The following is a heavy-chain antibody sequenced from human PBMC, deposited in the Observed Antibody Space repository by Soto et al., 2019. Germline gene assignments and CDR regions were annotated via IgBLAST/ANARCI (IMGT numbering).Heavy chain of an antibody. CDR2: INPNSGGT. J-gene: IGHJ6*02. Sequence: SVKVSCKASGYTFTGYYMHWVRQAPGQGLEWMGWINPNSGGTNYAQKFQGWVTMTRDTSISTAYMELSRLRSDDTAVYYCARGVTGGSWVYYYYGMDVWGQGTTVTVSS. CDR3: ARGVTGGSWVYYYYGMDV. D-gene: IGHD1-26*01. V-gene: IGHV1-2*04. CDR1: GYTFTGYY.